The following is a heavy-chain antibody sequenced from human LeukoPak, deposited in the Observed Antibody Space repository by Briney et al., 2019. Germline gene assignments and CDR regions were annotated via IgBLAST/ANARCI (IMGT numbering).Heavy chain of an antibody. CDR1: GFTFSIYS. CDR2: ISSSSSYI. V-gene: IGHV3-21*01. D-gene: IGHD6-13*01. CDR3: GRDRQQLVGSDY. J-gene: IGHJ4*02. Sequence: PGGSLRLSCAASGFTFSIYSMNWVRQAPGKGLEWVSSISSSSSYIYYGDSVKGRFTISRDNAKNSLYLQMNSLRAEDTAVYYCGRDRQQLVGSDYWGQGTLVTVSS.